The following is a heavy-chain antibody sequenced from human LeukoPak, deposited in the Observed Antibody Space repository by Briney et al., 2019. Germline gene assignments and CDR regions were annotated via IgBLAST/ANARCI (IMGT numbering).Heavy chain of an antibody. V-gene: IGHV3-30*02. D-gene: IGHD1-26*01. CDR3: AKGYGWEASYYYYYMDV. J-gene: IGHJ6*03. CDR1: GFTFSSYG. Sequence: PGGSLRLSCAASGFTFSSYGMHWVRQAPGKGLEWVAFGRFTISRDNSKNTLYLQMNSLRAEDTAAYYCAKGYGWEASYYYYYMDVWGKGTTVTISS.